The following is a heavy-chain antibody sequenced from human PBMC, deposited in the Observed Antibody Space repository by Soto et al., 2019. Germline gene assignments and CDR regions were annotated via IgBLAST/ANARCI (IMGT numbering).Heavy chain of an antibody. D-gene: IGHD5-12*01. J-gene: IGHJ6*02. CDR2: ILPIFVTA. Sequence: VKVSCKASGGTFSSYAISWVRQAPGQGXEWMGGILPIFVTANYAQKFQATVTITQDESPSTAYMMLSSQRSQDTPPYYSARGVATTNVSYYFYYSGMDVWGQWTTVTVSS. CDR3: ARGVATTNVSYYFYYSGMDV. V-gene: IGHV1-69*13. CDR1: GGTFSSYA.